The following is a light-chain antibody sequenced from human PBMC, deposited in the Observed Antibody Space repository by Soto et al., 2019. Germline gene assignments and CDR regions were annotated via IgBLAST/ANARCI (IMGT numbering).Light chain of an antibody. CDR3: QQRSSGPFP. Sequence: EVVLTQSPATLSLSPGEGATLSCRASQSIGNYLAWYQQEPGQAPRLLIYATSNRATGIPARFSGSGSGTDFTLTISSLEPEDFAVYYCQQRSSGPFPFAPGTKLAIK. CDR1: QSIGNY. J-gene: IGKJ3*01. V-gene: IGKV3-11*01. CDR2: ATS.